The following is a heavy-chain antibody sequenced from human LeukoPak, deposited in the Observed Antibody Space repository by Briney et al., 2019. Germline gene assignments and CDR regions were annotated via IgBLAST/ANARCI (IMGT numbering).Heavy chain of an antibody. CDR2: INHSGST. CDR3: AAVVKPSKLWYGVDY. J-gene: IGHJ4*02. CDR1: GGSFSGYY. V-gene: IGHV4-34*01. D-gene: IGHD3-10*01. Sequence: PSETLSLTCAVYGGSFSGYYWSWIRQPPGKGLEWIGEINHSGSTNYNPSLKSRVTISVDTSKNQFSLKLSSVTAADTAVYYCAAVVKPSKLWYGVDYWGQGTLVIVSS.